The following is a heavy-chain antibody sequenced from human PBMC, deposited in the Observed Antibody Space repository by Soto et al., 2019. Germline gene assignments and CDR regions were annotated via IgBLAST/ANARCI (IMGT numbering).Heavy chain of an antibody. CDR3: AGRIAGQYGTRE. J-gene: IGHJ4*02. D-gene: IGHD6-13*01. CDR1: GDSISSGTHY. Sequence: QLHLQQSGPGLVKPSETLALTCTVSGDSISSGTHYWGWIRQPPGKGLEWIGSIYHTGSTSYNLSLHNRVTISVATSKNQFFLNLTSVTASDTAVYYCAGRIAGQYGTREWGPGTLVTVSS. CDR2: IYHTGST. V-gene: IGHV4-39*01.